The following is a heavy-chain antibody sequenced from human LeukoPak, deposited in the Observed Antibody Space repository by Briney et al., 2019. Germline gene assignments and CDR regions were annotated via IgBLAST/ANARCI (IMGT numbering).Heavy chain of an antibody. Sequence: PGGSLRLSCAASGFTFSNSWMSWVRQAPGRGLEWMANIRQDGSEKYYVDSVKGRFTISRDNAKNSLYLQMNSLRAEDTAVYYCAREPLGANWFDPWGQGTLVTVSS. V-gene: IGHV3-7*01. CDR3: AREPLGANWFDP. CDR1: GFTFSNSW. CDR2: IRQDGSEK. D-gene: IGHD4/OR15-4a*01. J-gene: IGHJ5*02.